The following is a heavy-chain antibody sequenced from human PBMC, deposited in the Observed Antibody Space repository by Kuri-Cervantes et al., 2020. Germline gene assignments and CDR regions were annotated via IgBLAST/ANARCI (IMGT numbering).Heavy chain of an antibody. D-gene: IGHD3-10*01. Sequence: ASVKVSCKASGYTFTSYAMQWVRQAPGQRLAWMGWSNAGNGNTKYSQKFQGRVTMTRNTSISTAYMELSSLRSEDTAVYYCARGTGYWGQGTLVTVSS. CDR1: GYTFTSYA. CDR3: ARGTGY. CDR2: SNAGNGNT. J-gene: IGHJ4*02. V-gene: IGHV1-3*01.